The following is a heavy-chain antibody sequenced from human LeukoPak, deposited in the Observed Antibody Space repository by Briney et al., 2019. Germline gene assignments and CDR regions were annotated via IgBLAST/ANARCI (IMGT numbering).Heavy chain of an antibody. CDR1: GFTVSSNY. Sequence: GGSLRLSCAASGFTVSSNYMSWVRQAPGKGLEWVAVIYFGGSTYYADSVQGRFTISRDNSKNTLYLQMNSLRAEDTAVYYCARDQGIAAAGWGYFDYWGQETLVTVSS. J-gene: IGHJ4*02. CDR2: IYFGGST. CDR3: ARDQGIAAAGWGYFDY. D-gene: IGHD6-13*01. V-gene: IGHV3-53*01.